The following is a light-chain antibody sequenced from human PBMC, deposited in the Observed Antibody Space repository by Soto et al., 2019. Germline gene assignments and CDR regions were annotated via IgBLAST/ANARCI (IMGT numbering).Light chain of an antibody. CDR1: QGVDYS. J-gene: IGKJ2*01. CDR2: AAS. CDR3: QQLNSVPPYT. V-gene: IGKV1-9*01. Sequence: IQLTQSPSSLSASVGDRVIITGRASQGVDYSLAWYQQKPGKAPKLLIYAASTLQDGVPSRFSGSGSGRDFTLTISSLQPEDFATYYCQQLNSVPPYTFGQGTKVEVK.